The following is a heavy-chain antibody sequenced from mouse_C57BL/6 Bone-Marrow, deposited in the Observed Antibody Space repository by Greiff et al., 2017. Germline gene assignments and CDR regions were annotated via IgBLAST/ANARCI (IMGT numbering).Heavy chain of an antibody. CDR1: GYTFTSYW. CDR2: IDPSDSYT. V-gene: IGHV1-69*01. CDR3: ARWTAQATIWYFDV. J-gene: IGHJ1*03. Sequence: QVQLQQPGAELVMPGASLKLSCKASGYTFTSYWMHWLKQRPGQGLEWIGEIDPSDSYTNYNQKFKGKSTLTVDKSSSTAYMQLSSLTSEDSAVYYCARWTAQATIWYFDVWGTGTTVTVSS. D-gene: IGHD3-2*02.